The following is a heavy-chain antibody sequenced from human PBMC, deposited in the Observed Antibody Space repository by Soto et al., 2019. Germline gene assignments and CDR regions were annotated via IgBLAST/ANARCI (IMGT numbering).Heavy chain of an antibody. D-gene: IGHD6-19*01. J-gene: IGHJ3*02. Sequence: GGSPRLSCTTSGFTFTNAWMDWVRQAPGKGLEWVGRIKSKSDGGAADYPAPVKDRFIISRDDSKNTLYLQIYSLKTEDTAVYYCTSEMRHSSGWYGAFDIWGQGTMVTVSS. CDR2: IKSKSDGGAA. CDR3: TSEMRHSSGWYGAFDI. CDR1: GFTFTNAW. V-gene: IGHV3-15*01.